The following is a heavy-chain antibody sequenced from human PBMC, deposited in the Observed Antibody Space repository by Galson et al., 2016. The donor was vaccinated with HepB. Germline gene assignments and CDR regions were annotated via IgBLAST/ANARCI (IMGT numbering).Heavy chain of an antibody. V-gene: IGHV1-24*01. CDR1: GYTLNELS. CDR3: VGDYFAEGDFGLDV. Sequence: SVKVSCKVSGYTLNELSMHWVRQAPGEGLEWVGGFAPEEGETIYAQKFQGRITMTEDTSTDTAYMELISLRSEDTAVYYCVGDYFAEGDFGLDVWGQGTTVTVSS. CDR2: FAPEEGET. D-gene: IGHD4-17*01. J-gene: IGHJ6*02.